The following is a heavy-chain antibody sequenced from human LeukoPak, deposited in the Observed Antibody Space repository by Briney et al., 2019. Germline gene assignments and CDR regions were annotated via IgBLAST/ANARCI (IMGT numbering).Heavy chain of an antibody. CDR1: GGSISSGSYY. CDR3: ARAPPGAAAAYYFDY. V-gene: IGHV4-61*02. J-gene: IGHJ4*02. CDR2: IYTSGST. D-gene: IGHD6-13*01. Sequence: SQTLSFTCTVSGGSISSGSYYWSWIRQPAGKGLEWIGRIYTSGSTNYNPSLKSRVTISVDTSKNQFSLKLSSVTAADTAVYYCARAPPGAAAAYYFDYWGQGTLVTVSS.